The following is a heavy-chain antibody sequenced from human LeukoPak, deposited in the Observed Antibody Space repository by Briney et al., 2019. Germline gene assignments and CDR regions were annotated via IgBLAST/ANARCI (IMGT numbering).Heavy chain of an antibody. Sequence: GGSLRLSCAASGFTFSTYAMSWVRQAPGKGLEWVSVISGGGGSTYYADSVKGRFTISRDNSKNTLFLQMNSLRAEDTAVYYCAKGGYCSSTSCYVGWFDPWGQGTLVTVSS. D-gene: IGHD2-2*01. CDR1: GFTFSTYA. CDR2: ISGGGGST. CDR3: AKGGYCSSTSCYVGWFDP. J-gene: IGHJ5*02. V-gene: IGHV3-23*01.